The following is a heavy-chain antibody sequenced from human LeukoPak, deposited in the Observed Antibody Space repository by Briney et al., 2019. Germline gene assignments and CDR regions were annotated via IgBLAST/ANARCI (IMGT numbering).Heavy chain of an antibody. Sequence: GGSLRLSCAASGFTVSSNYMSWVRQAPGKGLEWVSVIYSGGSTYYADSVKGRFTISRDNSKNTLYLQMNSLRAEDTAVYYCARVAYSSSWYLYYFDYWGQGTLVTVSS. CDR2: IYSGGST. CDR1: GFTVSSNY. V-gene: IGHV3-66*01. D-gene: IGHD6-13*01. J-gene: IGHJ4*02. CDR3: ARVAYSSSWYLYYFDY.